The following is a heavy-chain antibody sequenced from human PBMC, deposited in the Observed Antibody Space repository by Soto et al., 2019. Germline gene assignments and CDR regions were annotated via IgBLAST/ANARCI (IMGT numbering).Heavy chain of an antibody. CDR1: VFTFIDHY. CDR2: ISGGGDII. V-gene: IGHV3-11*01. CDR3: SRDPRLADY. J-gene: IGHJ4*02. Sequence: GRSLRLSCASSVFTFIDHYMTWIRQAPGKGPEWLSYISGGGDIISYADSVKGRFIISRDNAKRSLYLQMNSLTVEDTAVYYCSRDPRLADYWGQGTLVTVSS. D-gene: IGHD6-25*01.